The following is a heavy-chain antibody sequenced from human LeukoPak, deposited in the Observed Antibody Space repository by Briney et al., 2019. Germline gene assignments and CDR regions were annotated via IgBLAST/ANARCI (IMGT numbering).Heavy chain of an antibody. CDR3: ARTALWFGELGGWFDP. V-gene: IGHV1-18*04. D-gene: IGHD3-10*01. Sequence: ASVKVSCKASGYTFTSYGISWVRQAPGQGLEWMGWISAYNGNTNYAQKLQGRVTMTTDASTSTAYMELRSLRSDDTAVYYCARTALWFGELGGWFDPWGQATLVTVSS. J-gene: IGHJ5*02. CDR1: GYTFTSYG. CDR2: ISAYNGNT.